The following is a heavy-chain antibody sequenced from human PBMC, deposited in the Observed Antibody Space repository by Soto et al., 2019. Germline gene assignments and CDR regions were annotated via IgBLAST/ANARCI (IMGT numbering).Heavy chain of an antibody. CDR3: AKSNVITFGGVIVALDY. D-gene: IGHD3-16*02. Sequence: GGSLRLSCAVSGFTFSSYAMNWVRQAPGKGLEWVSVISGSDGSTYYADSVKGRFTISRDNSKNTLYLQMNSLRAEDTAVYYCAKSNVITFGGVIVALDYWGQGTLVTVSS. CDR1: GFTFSSYA. CDR2: ISGSDGST. V-gene: IGHV3-23*01. J-gene: IGHJ4*02.